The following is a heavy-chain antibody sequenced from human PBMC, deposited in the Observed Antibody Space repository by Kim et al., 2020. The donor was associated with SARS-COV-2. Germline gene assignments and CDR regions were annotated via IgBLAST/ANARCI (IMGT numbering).Heavy chain of an antibody. D-gene: IGHD3-10*01. J-gene: IGHJ3*02. Sequence: GGSLRLSCAASGFTFSSYAMHWVRQAPGKGLEWVAVISYDGSNKYYADSVKGRFTISRDNSKNTLYLQMNSLRAEDTAVYYCARDRAEIWFGELFGAFDIWGQGTMVTVSS. V-gene: IGHV3-30*04. CDR2: ISYDGSNK. CDR1: GFTFSSYA. CDR3: ARDRAEIWFGELFGAFDI.